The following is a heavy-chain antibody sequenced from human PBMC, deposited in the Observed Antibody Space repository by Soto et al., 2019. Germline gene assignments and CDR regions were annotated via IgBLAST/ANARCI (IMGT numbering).Heavy chain of an antibody. Sequence: GGSLRLSCAASGFTFSSYGMHWVRQAPGKGLEWVAVIWYDGSNKYYADSVKGRFTISRDNSKNTLYLQMNSLRAEDTAVYYCARDLKFADSEWELPRNYYYYGMDVWGQGTTVTVSS. CDR2: IWYDGSNK. CDR3: ARDLKFADSEWELPRNYYYYGMDV. V-gene: IGHV3-33*01. J-gene: IGHJ6*02. CDR1: GFTFSSYG. D-gene: IGHD1-26*01.